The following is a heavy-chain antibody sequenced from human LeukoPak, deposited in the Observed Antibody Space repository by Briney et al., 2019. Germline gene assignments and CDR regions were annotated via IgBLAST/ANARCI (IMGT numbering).Heavy chain of an antibody. V-gene: IGHV4-30-4*08. CDR1: GVSISSSTYY. J-gene: IGHJ5*02. D-gene: IGHD3-3*01. CDR2: IYYSGST. CDR3: ARDHHTIFEGLQVFDP. Sequence: SETLSLTCTVSGVSISSSTYYWSWIRQPPGKGLEWIGYIYYSGSTYYNPSLKSRVTISVDTSKNQFSLKLSSVTAADTAVYYCARDHHTIFEGLQVFDPWGQGTLVTVSS.